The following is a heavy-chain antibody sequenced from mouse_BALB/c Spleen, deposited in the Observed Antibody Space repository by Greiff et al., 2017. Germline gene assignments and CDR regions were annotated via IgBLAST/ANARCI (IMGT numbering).Heavy chain of an antibody. CDR3: ARQRDYPMDY. CDR1: GFTFSSYT. J-gene: IGHJ4*01. CDR2: ISNGCGST. V-gene: IGHV5-12-2*01. Sequence: DVHLVESGGGLVQPGGSLKLSCAASGFTFSSYTMSWVRQTPEKRLEWVAYISNGCGSTYYPDTVKGRFTISRDNAKNTLYLQMSSLKSEDTAMYYCARQRDYPMDYWGQGTSLTVSS.